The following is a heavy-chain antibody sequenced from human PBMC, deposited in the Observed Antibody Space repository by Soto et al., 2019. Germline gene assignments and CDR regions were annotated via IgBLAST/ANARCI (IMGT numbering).Heavy chain of an antibody. CDR3: ARLALLGYCSGGSCHRDAFDI. D-gene: IGHD2-15*01. V-gene: IGHV4-39*01. CDR2: IYYSGST. J-gene: IGHJ3*02. Sequence: QLQLQESGPGLVKPSETLSLTCTVSGGSISSSSYYWGWIRQPPGKGLEWIGSIYYSGSTYYNPSLKSRVTITVDTSKKQFSLKLSSVTAADTAVYYCARLALLGYCSGGSCHRDAFDIWGQGTMVTVSS. CDR1: GGSISSSSYY.